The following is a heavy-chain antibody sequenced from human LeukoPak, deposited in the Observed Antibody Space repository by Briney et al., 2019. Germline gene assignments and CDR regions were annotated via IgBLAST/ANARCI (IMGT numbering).Heavy chain of an antibody. CDR1: GGSFSGFF. Sequence: SETLSLTCAVQGGSFSGFFWTWMRQPPGKGPEWIGEINQSRGTNYNPSLKSRATISKDPSKNQFSLKLSSVTAAHAAVYYCARGPGEGYPDYWGQGTLVTVSS. J-gene: IGHJ4*02. V-gene: IGHV4-34*01. D-gene: IGHD5-24*01. CDR2: INQSRGT. CDR3: ARGPGEGYPDY.